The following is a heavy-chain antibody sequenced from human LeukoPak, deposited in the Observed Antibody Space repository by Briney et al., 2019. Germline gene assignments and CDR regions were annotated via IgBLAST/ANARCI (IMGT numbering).Heavy chain of an antibody. J-gene: IGHJ4*02. Sequence: ASVKVSCKASGYTFTSYDINWVRQATGQGLEWMGWINPNSGGTNYAQKFQGRVTMTRDTSISTAYMELSRLRSDDTAVYYCARARTRVVTAISYWGQGTLVTVSS. CDR2: INPNSGGT. CDR3: ARARTRVVTAISY. D-gene: IGHD2-21*02. V-gene: IGHV1-2*02. CDR1: GYTFTSYD.